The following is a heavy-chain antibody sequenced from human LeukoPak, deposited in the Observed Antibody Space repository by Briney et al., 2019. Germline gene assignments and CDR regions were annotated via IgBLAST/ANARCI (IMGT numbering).Heavy chain of an antibody. CDR2: IKPDGSEK. CDR1: GFTFRHYW. V-gene: IGHV3-7*04. Sequence: GGSLRLSCAASGFTFRHYWMNWVRQASGKGLEWVANIKPDGSEKRYADSVKGRFTISRDNAENSLYLQMNSLRAEDTAVYYCARVVGTDPGVDYWGQGTLVTVSS. J-gene: IGHJ4*02. D-gene: IGHD1-7*01. CDR3: ARVVGTDPGVDY.